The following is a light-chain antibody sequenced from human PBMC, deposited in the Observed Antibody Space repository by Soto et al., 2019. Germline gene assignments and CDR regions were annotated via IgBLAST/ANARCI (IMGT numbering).Light chain of an antibody. V-gene: IGKV1-39*01. CDR2: GAS. J-gene: IGKJ1*01. Sequence: DIQMTQSPSSLSASVGDRITITCRASQYISSYLNWYQQKPRKAPNLLIYGASSLQSGVPSRFTGSGSGTDFTLTITSLQPEDFATYYCQQSYITPWTFGQGTKVEI. CDR3: QQSYITPWT. CDR1: QYISSY.